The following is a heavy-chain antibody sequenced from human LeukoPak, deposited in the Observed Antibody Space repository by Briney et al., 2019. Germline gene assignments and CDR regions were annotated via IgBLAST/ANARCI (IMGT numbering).Heavy chain of an antibody. CDR1: GFTFSSYS. CDR3: AREGSYHDSSGNYQRGAFDI. J-gene: IGHJ3*02. D-gene: IGHD3-22*01. V-gene: IGHV3-21*01. CDR2: ISSSSSYV. Sequence: AGGSLRLPCAASGFTFSSYSMDWVRQAPGKGLEWVSSISSSSSYVYYADSVKGRFTISRDNAKKSLYLQMSSLRAEDTAVYYCAREGSYHDSSGNYQRGAFDIWGQGTMVTVSS.